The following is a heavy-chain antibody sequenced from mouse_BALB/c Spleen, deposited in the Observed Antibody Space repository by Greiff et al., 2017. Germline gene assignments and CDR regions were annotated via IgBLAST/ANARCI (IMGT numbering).Heavy chain of an antibody. CDR1: GFTFSDYG. CDR2: ISNLAYSI. CDR3: ARDGSLYAMDY. D-gene: IGHD4-1*01. V-gene: IGHV5-15*02. J-gene: IGHJ4*01. Sequence: EVMLVESGGGLVQPGGSRKLSCAASGFTFSDYGMAWVRQAPGKGPEWVAFISNLAYSIYYADTVTGRFTISRENAKNTLYLEMSSLRSEDTAMYYCARDGSLYAMDYWGQGTSVTVSS.